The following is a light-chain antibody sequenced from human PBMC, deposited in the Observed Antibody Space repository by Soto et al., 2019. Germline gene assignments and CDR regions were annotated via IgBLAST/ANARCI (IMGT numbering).Light chain of an antibody. V-gene: IGKV3-20*01. J-gene: IGKJ1*01. CDR3: QQYGGSSWT. CDR1: QSVSSSC. Sequence: EIVLTQSPGTLSLSPGERATLSCRASQSVSSSCLAWYHQKPGQAPRLLIFGASSRATGISDRFSGSGSGTDFTLTISRLEPEDFAVYYCQQYGGSSWTFGQGTKVEIK. CDR2: GAS.